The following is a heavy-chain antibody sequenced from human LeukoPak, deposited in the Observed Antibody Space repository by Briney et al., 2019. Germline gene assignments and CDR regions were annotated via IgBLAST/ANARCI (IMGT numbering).Heavy chain of an antibody. J-gene: IGHJ4*02. CDR1: GFIFSGSS. CDR3: TGKGGMAEAGTDY. D-gene: IGHD6-13*01. Sequence: PGGSLRLSCAASGFIFSGSSIHWVRQASGKGLEWVGRIRSKAKTYATAYAASVKGRFTISRDDSKNTAYLQMNSLKTDDTAVYYCTGKGGMAEAGTDYWGQGTLVTVSS. V-gene: IGHV3-73*01. CDR2: IRSKAKTYAT.